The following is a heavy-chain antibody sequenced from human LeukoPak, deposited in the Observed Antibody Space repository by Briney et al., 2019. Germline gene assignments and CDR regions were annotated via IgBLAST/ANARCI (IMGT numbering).Heavy chain of an antibody. CDR3: ARGFIYSNYGN. J-gene: IGHJ4*02. D-gene: IGHD4-11*01. V-gene: IGHV4-31*03. CDR2: IYYSGST. Sequence: NPSETLSLTCTVSGGSISSGGYYWSWIRQHPGKGLEWIGYIYYSGSTYYNPSLKSRVTISVDTSKNQFSLKLSSATAADTAVYYCARGFIYSNYGNWGQGTLVTVSS. CDR1: GGSISSGGYY.